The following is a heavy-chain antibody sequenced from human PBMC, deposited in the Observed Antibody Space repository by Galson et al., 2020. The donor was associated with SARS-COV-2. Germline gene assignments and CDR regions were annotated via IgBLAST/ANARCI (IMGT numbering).Heavy chain of an antibody. CDR1: GFTFSYYS. CDR3: ARDKGIMFISEYFDY. Sequence: NSGGSLRLSCAASGFTFSYYSMNWFRQAPGTGLEWVSSITGSSRYMYYADPVKGRFTISRDNAKNSLYLQIDSLRADDTAVYYCARDKGIMFISEYFDYWGQRTLVAVSS. J-gene: IGHJ4*02. CDR2: ITGSSRYM. D-gene: IGHD2-21*01. V-gene: IGHV3-21*01.